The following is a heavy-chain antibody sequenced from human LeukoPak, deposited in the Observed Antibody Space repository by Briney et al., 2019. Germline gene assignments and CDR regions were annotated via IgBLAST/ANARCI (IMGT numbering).Heavy chain of an antibody. J-gene: IGHJ3*02. CDR3: AREFSIVVVPAATNHAFDI. D-gene: IGHD2-2*01. V-gene: IGHV3-21*01. CDR1: GFTFSSYA. Sequence: GGSLRLSCAASGFTFSSYAMSWVRQAPGKGLEWVSSISSSSSYIYYADSVKGRFTISRDNAKNSLYLQMNSLRAEDTAVYYCAREFSIVVVPAATNHAFDIWGQGTMVTVSS. CDR2: ISSSSSYI.